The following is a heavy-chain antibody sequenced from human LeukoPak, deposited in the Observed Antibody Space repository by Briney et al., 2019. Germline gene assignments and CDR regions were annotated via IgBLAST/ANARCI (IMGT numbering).Heavy chain of an antibody. J-gene: IGHJ6*02. CDR2: IASEGNSYAT. V-gene: IGHV3-73*01. CDR3: AGGRPGRKSYYHYYYAMDV. D-gene: IGHD2-15*01. CDR1: GFTFTGSA. Sequence: GGSLRLSCAASGFTFTGSAMHWVRQASGKGLEWIGHIASEGNSYATAYAESVKGRFTISRDDSKNTAFLQMNTVKTDDTAVYYCAGGRPGRKSYYHYYYAMDVWGQGTTVTVSS.